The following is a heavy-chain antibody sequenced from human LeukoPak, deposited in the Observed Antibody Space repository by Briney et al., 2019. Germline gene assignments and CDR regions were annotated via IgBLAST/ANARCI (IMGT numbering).Heavy chain of an antibody. CDR1: GGSISSYY. Sequence: SETLSLTCTVSGGSISSYYWSWIRQPPGKGLEWIGYIYYSGSTNYNPSLQSRVTISVDTSKNQFSLKLSSVTAADTAVYYCASTGGSSSWYFGYWGQGTLVTVSS. CDR3: ASTGGSSSWYFGY. J-gene: IGHJ4*02. D-gene: IGHD6-13*01. CDR2: IYYSGST. V-gene: IGHV4-59*01.